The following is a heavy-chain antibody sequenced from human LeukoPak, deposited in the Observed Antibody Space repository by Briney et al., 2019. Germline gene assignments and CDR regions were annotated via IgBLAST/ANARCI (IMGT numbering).Heavy chain of an antibody. CDR3: ARAVAGTLVGYYYYMDV. J-gene: IGHJ6*03. D-gene: IGHD6-19*01. CDR2: IYHSGST. CDR1: GYSISSGYY. V-gene: IGHV4-38-2*02. Sequence: SETLSLTCTVSGYSISSGYYWGWIRQPPGKGLEWIGSIYHSGSTYYNPSLKSRVTISVDTSKNQFSLKLSSVTAADTAVYYCARAVAGTLVGYYYYMDVWGKGTTVTISS.